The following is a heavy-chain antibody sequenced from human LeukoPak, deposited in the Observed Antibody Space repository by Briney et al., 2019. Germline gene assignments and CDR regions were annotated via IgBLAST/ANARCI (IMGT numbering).Heavy chain of an antibody. V-gene: IGHV4-61*02. CDR1: GGSISSGSYY. CDR3: ARGRETYYYYYYMDV. Sequence: SETLSLTCTVSGGSISSGSYYWSWIRQPAGKGLEWIGRISTSGTTNYIPSLKSRVTMSVDTSKNQFSLKLSSVTAADTAVYFCARGRETYYYYYYMDVWGKGTTVTVSS. J-gene: IGHJ6*03. CDR2: ISTSGTT.